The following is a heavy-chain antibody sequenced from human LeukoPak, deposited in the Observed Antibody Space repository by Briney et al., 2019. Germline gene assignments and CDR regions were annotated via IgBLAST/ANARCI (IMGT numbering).Heavy chain of an antibody. CDR1: GGSFSGYH. D-gene: IGHD4-23*01. CDR3: ARSTGGNSAY. V-gene: IGHV4-59*08. Sequence: SETLSLTCAVYGGSFSGYHWSWIRQPPGKGLEWIGYIYYSGSTNYNPSLKSRVTISVDTSKNHFSLNLSSVTAADTAVYYCARSTGGNSAYWGQGILVTVSS. CDR2: IYYSGST. J-gene: IGHJ4*02.